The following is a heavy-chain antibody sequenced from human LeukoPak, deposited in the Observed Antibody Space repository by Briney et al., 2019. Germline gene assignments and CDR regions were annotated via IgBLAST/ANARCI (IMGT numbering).Heavy chain of an antibody. CDR2: VYSGGST. V-gene: IGHV3-53*01. J-gene: IGHJ4*02. D-gene: IGHD4-17*01. CDR3: ARGEDYGDYFDY. CDR1: GFTVSSNY. Sequence: GGSLRLSCAVSGFTVSSNYMNWVRQAPGKGLEWVSVVYSGGSTYYADSVRGRFTISRDNSKNTLYLQMNSLRAEDTAVYYCARGEDYGDYFDYWGRGTLVTVSS.